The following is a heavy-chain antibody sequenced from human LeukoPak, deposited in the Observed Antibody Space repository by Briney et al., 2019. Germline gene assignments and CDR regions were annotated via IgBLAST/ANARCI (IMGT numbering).Heavy chain of an antibody. J-gene: IGHJ4*02. Sequence: LPGGSLRLSCAASGFTFSSYSMNWVRQAPGKGLEWVANIKDDGSEKYYVDSVKGRFTISRDDAKNPLYLQMNSLRAEDTAVYYCARARDSSWDYWGQGTLVTVSS. CDR3: ARARDSSWDY. CDR1: GFTFSSYS. V-gene: IGHV3-7*03. D-gene: IGHD6-13*01. CDR2: IKDDGSEK.